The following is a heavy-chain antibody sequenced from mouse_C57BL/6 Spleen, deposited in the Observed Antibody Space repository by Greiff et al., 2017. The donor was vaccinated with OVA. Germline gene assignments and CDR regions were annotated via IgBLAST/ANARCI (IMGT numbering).Heavy chain of an antibody. Sequence: EVQGVESGGGLVKPGGSLKLSCAASGFTFSDYGMHWVRQAPEKGLEWVAYISSGSSIIYYADTVKGRFTIARDNAKNTLFLQMTSLRSEDTAMYYCAIPAGTFYAMDYWGQGTSVTVSS. CDR2: ISSGSSII. D-gene: IGHD4-1*01. V-gene: IGHV5-17*01. CDR3: AIPAGTFYAMDY. CDR1: GFTFSDYG. J-gene: IGHJ4*01.